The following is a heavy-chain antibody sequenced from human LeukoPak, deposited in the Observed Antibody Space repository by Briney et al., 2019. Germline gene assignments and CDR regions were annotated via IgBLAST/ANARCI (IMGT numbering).Heavy chain of an antibody. V-gene: IGHV1-69*01. CDR1: GGTFSSYA. CDR3: AKGSGSYSPYYYGMDV. D-gene: IGHD3-10*01. J-gene: IGHJ6*02. CDR2: IIPIFGTA. Sequence: SVKVSCKASGGTFSSYAVSWVRQAPGQGLEWMGGIIPIFGTANYAQKFQGRVTITADESTSTAYMELSSLRSEDTAVYYCAKGSGSYSPYYYGMDVWGQGTTVTVSS.